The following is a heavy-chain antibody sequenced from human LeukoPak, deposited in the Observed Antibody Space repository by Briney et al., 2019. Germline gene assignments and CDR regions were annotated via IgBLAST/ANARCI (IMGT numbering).Heavy chain of an antibody. J-gene: IGHJ4*02. CDR1: GFTFSSYA. V-gene: IGHV3-23*01. CDR2: ISGSGGST. D-gene: IGHD5-18*01. CDR3: AKSGYSYGKPGPKDY. Sequence: GGSLRLSCAASGFTFSSYAMSWVRQAPGKGLEWVSAISGSGGSTYYADSVKGRFTISRDNSKNTLYLQMNSLRAEDTAVYYCAKSGYSYGKPGPKDYWGQGTLVTVSS.